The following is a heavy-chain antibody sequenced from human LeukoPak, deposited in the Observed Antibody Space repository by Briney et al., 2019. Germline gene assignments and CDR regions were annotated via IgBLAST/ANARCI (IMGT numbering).Heavy chain of an antibody. V-gene: IGHV1-8*01. D-gene: IGHD1-26*01. CDR3: ARDNSVGDTAWWFDP. CDR1: GYPFSNYD. Sequence: ASVKVSCKTSGYPFSNYDINWVRQATGQGLEWMGWINPHSGKTGYAQKFQGRVTMTRDMSTSTVYMELSSLRSEDTAVYYCARDNSVGDTAWWFDPWGQGTLVTVSS. J-gene: IGHJ5*02. CDR2: INPHSGKT.